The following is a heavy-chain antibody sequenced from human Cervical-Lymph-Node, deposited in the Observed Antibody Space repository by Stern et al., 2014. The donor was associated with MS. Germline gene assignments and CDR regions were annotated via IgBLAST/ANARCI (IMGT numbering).Heavy chain of an antibody. Sequence: EMQLVESGGGLVKPGGSLRLSCAASRFSFSSYTMNWVRQAPGKGLEWVSSISSSSSFKFYADSVKGRFTISRDNDKNSLYLQMDTLRAEDTAVYYCARQTKMTEDYFDYWGQGTLVTVSS. CDR1: RFSFSSYT. CDR3: ARQTKMTEDYFDY. V-gene: IGHV3-21*01. J-gene: IGHJ4*02. D-gene: IGHD4-17*01. CDR2: ISSSSSFK.